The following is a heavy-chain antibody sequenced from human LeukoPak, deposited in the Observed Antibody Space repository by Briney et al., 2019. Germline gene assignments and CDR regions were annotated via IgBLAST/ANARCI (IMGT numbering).Heavy chain of an antibody. J-gene: IGHJ4*02. D-gene: IGHD1-26*01. CDR2: INAGNGNT. V-gene: IGHV1-3*01. Sequence: GASVKVSCKASGYTFTSYAMHWVRQAPGQRLEWMGWINAGNGNTKYSQKFQGRVTITRDTSASTAYMELSSLRSEDTAVYYCARDNGDPWEPHGIFDYWGQGTLVTVSS. CDR1: GYTFTSYA. CDR3: ARDNGDPWEPHGIFDY.